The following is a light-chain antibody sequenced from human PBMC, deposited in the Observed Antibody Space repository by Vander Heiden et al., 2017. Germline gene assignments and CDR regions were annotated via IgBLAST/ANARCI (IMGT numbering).Light chain of an antibody. Sequence: IQITQSPSSLSASVGDRVTITCRASQSISSYLNWYQQKPGKAPKLLIYAASSLQSGVPSRFSGSGSGTDFTLTISRLQPEDFATYYCQHRDSTPFTFGQGTKVDIK. J-gene: IGKJ3*01. CDR1: QSISSY. CDR2: AAS. CDR3: QHRDSTPFT. V-gene: IGKV1-39*01.